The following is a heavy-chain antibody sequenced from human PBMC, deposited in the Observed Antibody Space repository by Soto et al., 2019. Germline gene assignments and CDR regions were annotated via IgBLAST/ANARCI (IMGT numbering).Heavy chain of an antibody. D-gene: IGHD1-26*01. V-gene: IGHV4-34*01. CDR3: ARGGGKRINWFDP. CDR1: GGSFSGYY. Sequence: ASETLSLTCAVYGGSFSGYYWSWIRQPPGKGLEWIGEINHSGSTNYNPSLKSRVTISVDTSKNQFSLKLSSVTAADTAVYYCARGGGKRINWFDPWGQGTLVTVSS. CDR2: INHSGST. J-gene: IGHJ5*02.